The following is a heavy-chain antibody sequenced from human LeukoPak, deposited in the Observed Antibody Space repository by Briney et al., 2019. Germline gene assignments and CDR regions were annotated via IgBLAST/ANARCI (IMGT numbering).Heavy chain of an antibody. CDR3: ARAEWELQSIDY. CDR2: INPNSGGA. D-gene: IGHD1-26*01. Sequence: ASVKVSCKASGYTFTGYYMHRVRQAPGQGLEWMGWINPNSGGANYAQKFQGRVTMTRDTSISTAYMELSRLRSDDTAVYYCARAEWELQSIDYWGQGTLVTVSS. J-gene: IGHJ4*02. V-gene: IGHV1-2*02. CDR1: GYTFTGYY.